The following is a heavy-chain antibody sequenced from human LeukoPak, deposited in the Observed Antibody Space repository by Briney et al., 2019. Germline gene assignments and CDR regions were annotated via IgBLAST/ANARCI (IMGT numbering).Heavy chain of an antibody. D-gene: IGHD6-19*01. J-gene: IGHJ3*02. CDR3: ARGPRLDSSGWYYGAFDI. Sequence: ASVKVSCKASGYTFSGHYLHWVRQAPGQGLEWMGRINPNTGVTQYTENFQGRVTMTGDTSISTAYMELSRLRSDDTAVYYCARGPRLDSSGWYYGAFDIWGQGTMVTVSS. CDR2: INPNTGVT. CDR1: GYTFSGHY. V-gene: IGHV1-2*06.